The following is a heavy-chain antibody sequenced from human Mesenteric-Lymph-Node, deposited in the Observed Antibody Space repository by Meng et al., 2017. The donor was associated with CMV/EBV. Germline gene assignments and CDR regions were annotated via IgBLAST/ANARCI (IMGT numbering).Heavy chain of an antibody. Sequence: GESLKISCAASGFTFSSYEIHWVRLAPGKGLEWIAYIGSSGSTIYYADSVEGRFTISRDNAKNSLYLQMNSLRAEDTAVYYCARDLDSEWEPLPQLGFDYWGQGALVTVSS. CDR1: GFTFSSYE. J-gene: IGHJ4*02. D-gene: IGHD1-26*01. CDR3: ARDLDSEWEPLPQLGFDY. V-gene: IGHV3-48*03. CDR2: IGSSGSTI.